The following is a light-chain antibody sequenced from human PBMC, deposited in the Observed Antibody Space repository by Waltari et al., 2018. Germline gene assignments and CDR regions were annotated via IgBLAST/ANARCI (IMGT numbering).Light chain of an antibody. Sequence: DILLTQSPSSLSASVGDRVTITCRAGQSIGTSLNWYQQKPGNAPNLLIYAASSLQSGVPSRFSGSGSGIEFTLTISSLQPEDFETYYCQQSYSSLPITFGQGTRLEIK. V-gene: IGKV1-39*01. J-gene: IGKJ5*01. CDR3: QQSYSSLPIT. CDR1: QSIGTS. CDR2: AAS.